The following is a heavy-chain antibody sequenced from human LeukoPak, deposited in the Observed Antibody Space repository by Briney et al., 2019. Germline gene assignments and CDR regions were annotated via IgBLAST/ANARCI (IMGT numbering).Heavy chain of an antibody. Sequence: ASVKVSCKASGYTFTGYYMRWVRQAPGQGLEWMGWINPNSGGTNYAQKFQGRVTMTGDTSISTAYMELSRLRSDDTAVYYCARPYYDFWSGMYDAFDIWGQGTMVTVSS. D-gene: IGHD3-3*01. V-gene: IGHV1-2*02. J-gene: IGHJ3*02. CDR3: ARPYYDFWSGMYDAFDI. CDR1: GYTFTGYY. CDR2: INPNSGGT.